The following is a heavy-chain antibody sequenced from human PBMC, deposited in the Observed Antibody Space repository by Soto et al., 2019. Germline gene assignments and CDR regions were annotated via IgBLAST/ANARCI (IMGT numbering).Heavy chain of an antibody. Sequence: PGGSLRLSCAASGFTFSNAWMNWVRQAPGKGLEWVGRIKSKTDGGTTDYAAPVKGRFTISRDDSKNTLYLQMNSLKTEDTAVYYCTTEYITMMAVVIADAFDIWGQGTMVTVS. D-gene: IGHD3-22*01. CDR2: IKSKTDGGTT. V-gene: IGHV3-15*07. J-gene: IGHJ3*02. CDR1: GFTFSNAW. CDR3: TTEYITMMAVVIADAFDI.